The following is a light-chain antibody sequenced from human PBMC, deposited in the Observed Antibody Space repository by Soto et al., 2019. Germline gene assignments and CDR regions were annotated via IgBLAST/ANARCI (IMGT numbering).Light chain of an antibody. CDR2: GAS. CDR1: QSVSSN. J-gene: IGKJ1*01. CDR3: QQYNNWWT. V-gene: IGKV3-15*01. Sequence: DIVMTQSPATLSVSPGERATLSCRASQSVSSNLAWYQQKPGQAPRLLIYGASTMATGIPARFSGSGSGTEFTLTISSLQSEDFAVYYCQQYNNWWTFGQGTKVEIK.